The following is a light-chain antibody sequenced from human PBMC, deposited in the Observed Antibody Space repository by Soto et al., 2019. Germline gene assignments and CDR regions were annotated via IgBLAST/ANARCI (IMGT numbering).Light chain of an antibody. J-gene: IGKJ4*01. CDR2: AAS. Sequence: EVMMTQSPATLSLSPGERATLSCRASQSVSSNLAWYQQRRGQAPRLLIYAASSRAAGIPARFSGSGSGTEFTLTIYSLQSEDFAVYYCQQYDTWPPLTFGGGTKVEVK. V-gene: IGKV3-15*01. CDR1: QSVSSN. CDR3: QQYDTWPPLT.